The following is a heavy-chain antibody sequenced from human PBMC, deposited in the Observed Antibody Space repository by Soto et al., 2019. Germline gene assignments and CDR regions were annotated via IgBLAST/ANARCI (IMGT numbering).Heavy chain of an antibody. D-gene: IGHD6-13*01. CDR3: ATYSSSWYYFDY. CDR2: IWYDGSNK. V-gene: IGHV3-33*01. J-gene: IGHJ4*02. CDR1: GFTFSSYG. Sequence: QVQLVESGGGVVQPGRSLRLSCAASGFTFSSYGMHWVRQAPGKGLEWVAVIWYDGSNKYYADSVKGRFTISRDNSKNTLYLQMNSLRAEYTAVYYCATYSSSWYYFDYWGQGTLVTVSS.